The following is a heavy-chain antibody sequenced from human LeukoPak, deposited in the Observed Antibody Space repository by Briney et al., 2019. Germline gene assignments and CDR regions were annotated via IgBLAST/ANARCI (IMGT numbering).Heavy chain of an antibody. D-gene: IGHD5-18*01. Sequence: GGSLRLSCTASGFTFNHAYMTWVRQAPGKGLEWVANIKKDGSEKYYVASVKGRLTISRDKAKPSLYLQMNSLRAEDTAVYYCARDLSGVTGYTYGRGIDYWGQGTLVTVSS. CDR1: GFTFNHAY. CDR2: IKKDGSEK. J-gene: IGHJ4*02. V-gene: IGHV3-7*01. CDR3: ARDLSGVTGYTYGRGIDY.